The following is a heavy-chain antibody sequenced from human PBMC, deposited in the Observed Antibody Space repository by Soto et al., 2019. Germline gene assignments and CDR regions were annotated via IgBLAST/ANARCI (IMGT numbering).Heavy chain of an antibody. Sequence: ASVKVSCKASGYTFTSYGISWVRQAPGQGLEWMGWISAYNGNTNYAQKLQGRVTMTTDTSTSTAYMELSSLRSEDTAVYYCARDLWHCSSTSCSPFNWFDPWGQGTLVTVSS. CDR1: GYTFTSYG. J-gene: IGHJ5*02. V-gene: IGHV1-18*01. CDR3: ARDLWHCSSTSCSPFNWFDP. D-gene: IGHD2-2*01. CDR2: ISAYNGNT.